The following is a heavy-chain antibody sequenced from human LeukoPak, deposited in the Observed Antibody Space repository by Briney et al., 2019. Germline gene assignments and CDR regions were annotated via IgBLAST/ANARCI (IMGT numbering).Heavy chain of an antibody. CDR2: IYTRGST. V-gene: IGHV4-61*02. Sequence: SQTLSLTCNVSGGSISSGRYYWSWIRQPAGKGLEWIGRIYTRGSTKYNPSLKSRVTISVDTSKNQFSLKLSSVTAADTAVYYCATDGMVRGPDAWFDSWGQGTLVTVSS. D-gene: IGHD3-10*01. J-gene: IGHJ5*01. CDR1: GGSISSGRYY. CDR3: ATDGMVRGPDAWFDS.